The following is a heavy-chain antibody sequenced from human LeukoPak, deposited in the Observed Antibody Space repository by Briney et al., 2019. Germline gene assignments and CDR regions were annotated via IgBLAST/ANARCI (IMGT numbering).Heavy chain of an antibody. J-gene: IGHJ5*02. CDR1: GYSFTDYY. CDR2: VHPKSGAT. Sequence: ASVKVSFKGSGYSFTDYYMQLMRQAPGQGLEWMGWVHPKSGATNSAQKLQGRFTMTRDTSISTAYMELSRLRSDDTAVYYCARVGGIGGNCYGWFDPWGQGTLVTVSS. V-gene: IGHV1-2*02. D-gene: IGHD2-15*01. CDR3: ARVGGIGGNCYGWFDP.